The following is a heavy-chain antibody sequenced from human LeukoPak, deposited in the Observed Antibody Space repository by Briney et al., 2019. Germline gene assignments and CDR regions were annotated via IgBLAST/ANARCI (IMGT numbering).Heavy chain of an antibody. J-gene: IGHJ4*02. CDR3: ARWEGVWSGYGRSRGFDY. CDR1: GFTFSSYW. D-gene: IGHD3-3*01. CDR2: IKQDGSEK. Sequence: PGGSLRLSCAASGFTFSSYWMSWVRQAPGKGLEWVANIKQDGSEKYYVDSVKGRFTISRDNAKNSLYLQMNSLRAEDTAVYYCARWEGVWSGYGRSRGFDYWGQGTLVTVSS. V-gene: IGHV3-7*01.